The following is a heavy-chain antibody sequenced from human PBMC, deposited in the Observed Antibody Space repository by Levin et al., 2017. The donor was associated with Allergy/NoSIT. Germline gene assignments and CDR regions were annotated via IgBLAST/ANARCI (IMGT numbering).Heavy chain of an antibody. CDR1: GFTVSSSY. Sequence: GESLKISCAASGFTVSSSYLSWVRQAPGKGLEWGSIIYSSGSTYYADSVKGRFTISRDNSKNTLYLQMNSLRAEDTAVYYCATTVNSNWQNDYWGQGTLVTVSS. CDR2: IYSSGST. J-gene: IGHJ4*02. V-gene: IGHV3-53*01. CDR3: ATTVNSNWQNDY. D-gene: IGHD6-13*01.